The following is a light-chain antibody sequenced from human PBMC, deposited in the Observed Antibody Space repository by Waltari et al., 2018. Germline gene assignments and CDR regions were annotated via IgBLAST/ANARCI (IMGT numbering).Light chain of an antibody. CDR2: LGS. CDR3: MQALHTPPA. CDR1: QGLLHSNGYNY. Sequence: DTVMTQSPLSLTVTPGEPASISCRSSQGLLHSNGYNYLDWYLQKPGQPPQLLIYLGSDRASGVPDRFSGSGSGTDFTLKISSVEAEDIGVYYCMQALHTPPAFGQGTRVEI. V-gene: IGKV2-28*01. J-gene: IGKJ1*01.